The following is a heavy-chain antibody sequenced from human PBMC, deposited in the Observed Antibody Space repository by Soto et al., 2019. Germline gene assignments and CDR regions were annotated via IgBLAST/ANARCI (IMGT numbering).Heavy chain of an antibody. J-gene: IGHJ5*02. V-gene: IGHV4-59*01. D-gene: IGHD3-10*01. CDR1: GVSISSSY. Sequence: LALTCTVSGVSISSSYWIWIRQPPGKGLELIGYMYYSWSTNYNPSLKSRVTISIDTSKKQFSLKLSSVTAADTAVYYCARLDGSLNWFDPWGQGTLVTVSS. CDR2: MYYSWST. CDR3: ARLDGSLNWFDP.